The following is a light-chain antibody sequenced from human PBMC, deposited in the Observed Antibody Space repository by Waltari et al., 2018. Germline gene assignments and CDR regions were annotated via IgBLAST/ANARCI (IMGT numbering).Light chain of an antibody. CDR2: LGS. V-gene: IGKV2-28*01. CDR3: MQALQTPRT. J-gene: IGKJ4*01. CDR1: QSLLHSNGYNY. Sequence: DIVMTTSPLSLPVTPGEPASIPCRSSQSLLHSNGYNYLDWYLQKPGQSPQLLIYLGSNRASGVPDRFSGSGSGTEFTLKISRVEADDVGVYYCMQALQTPRTFGGGTKVEIK.